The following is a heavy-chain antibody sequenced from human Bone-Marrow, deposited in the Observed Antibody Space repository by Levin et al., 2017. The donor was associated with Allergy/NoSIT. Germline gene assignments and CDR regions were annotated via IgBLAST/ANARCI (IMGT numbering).Heavy chain of an antibody. CDR2: MPHRGNNK. V-gene: IGHV3-30*02. J-gene: IGHJ4*02. CDR3: AKDRKSWASPVYLDY. Sequence: GESLKISCEASGFLFSDYGMHWVRPAPGKGLEWVAFMPHRGNNKYFGDSVKGRFTISRANSRSTLSLLMARLTPDDTGLYYCAKDRKSWASPVYLDYWSRGTVVTISS. CDR1: GFLFSDYG. D-gene: IGHD6-13*01.